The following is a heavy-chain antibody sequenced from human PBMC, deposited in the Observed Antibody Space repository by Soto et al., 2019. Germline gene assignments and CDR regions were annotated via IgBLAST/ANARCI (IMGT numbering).Heavy chain of an antibody. D-gene: IGHD5-18*01. J-gene: IGHJ3*02. Sequence: VQLRESGPGLVKPSGTLSLTCAVSSGSISGNDWWSWVRQPPGKGLEWIGQIYHTGSTNYNPSLTSRVTISVDKSKNQFSLNLRSVTAADTAFYYCAKTRGYSYGYNAFDIWGQGTMVTVSS. V-gene: IGHV4-4*02. CDR1: SGSISGNDW. CDR2: IYHTGST. CDR3: AKTRGYSYGYNAFDI.